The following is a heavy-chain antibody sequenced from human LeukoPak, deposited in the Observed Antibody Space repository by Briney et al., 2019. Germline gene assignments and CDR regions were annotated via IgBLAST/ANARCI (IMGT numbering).Heavy chain of an antibody. CDR2: INTNTGNP. Sequence: ASVKVSCKASGYTFTTYAMNWVRQAPGQGLEWMGWINTNTGNPTYAQGFTGRFVFSLDTSVSTAYLQISSLKAEDTAVYYCARGLGVNGYYYDSSGYTYWGQGTLVTVSS. V-gene: IGHV7-4-1*02. CDR1: GYTFTTYA. CDR3: ARGLGVNGYYYDSSGYTY. J-gene: IGHJ4*02. D-gene: IGHD3-22*01.